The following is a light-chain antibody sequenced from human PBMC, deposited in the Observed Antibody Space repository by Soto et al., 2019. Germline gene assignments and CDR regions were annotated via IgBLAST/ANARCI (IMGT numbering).Light chain of an antibody. CDR1: QDISNY. Sequence: DIQMTQSPSSLSASVGDRVTITCQASQDISNYLNWYQQKPGKAPKLLIYDASNLETGVPSRFSGSGSGTDFTFTISSLHPEDIATYYCQQYDNLPFPFGPGTKVDIK. CDR3: QQYDNLPFP. V-gene: IGKV1-33*01. CDR2: DAS. J-gene: IGKJ3*01.